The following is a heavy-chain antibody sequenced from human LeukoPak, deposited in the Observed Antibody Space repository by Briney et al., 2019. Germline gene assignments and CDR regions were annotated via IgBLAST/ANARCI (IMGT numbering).Heavy chain of an antibody. CDR2: IIPIFGTA. V-gene: IGHV1-69*13. CDR3: ARRRTVGSWYSRGWFDP. Sequence: SVKVSCKASGGTFSSYAISWVRQAPGQGLEWMGGIIPIFGTANYAQKFQGRVTITADESTSTAYMELSSLRSEDTAVYYCARRRTVGSWYSRGWFDPWGQGTLVTVSS. D-gene: IGHD6-13*01. CDR1: GGTFSSYA. J-gene: IGHJ5*02.